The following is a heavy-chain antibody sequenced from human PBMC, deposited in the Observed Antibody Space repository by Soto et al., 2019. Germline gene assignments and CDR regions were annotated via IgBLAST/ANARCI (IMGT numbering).Heavy chain of an antibody. CDR1: GGTFSSYT. Sequence: QVQLVQSGAEVKKPGSSVKVSCKASGGTFSSYTISWVRQAPGQGLEWMGRIIPILGIANYAQKFQGRVTFTGKKPRTTANRGWSTLRYEDRAVFYCGRVERFCGGVSCRYDVFDIGGQGKRV. J-gene: IGHJ3*02. CDR3: GRVERFCGGVSCRYDVFDI. CDR2: IIPILGIA. D-gene: IGHD2-21*01. V-gene: IGHV1-69*02.